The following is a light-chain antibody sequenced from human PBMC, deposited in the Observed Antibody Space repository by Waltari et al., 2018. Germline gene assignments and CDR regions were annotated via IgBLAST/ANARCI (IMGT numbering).Light chain of an antibody. CDR2: LTY. V-gene: IGKV1-6*02. CDR1: QDIRYD. CDR3: LQDSHYPWT. J-gene: IGKJ1*01. Sequence: AVQLTQSPSSLSASVGDRVTITCRSSQDIRYDLSLYQHKPGSAPKLLIYLTYSLQSGVPPRFSGSGSGTEFTLTISSLQPEDYATYYCLQDSHYPWTFGPGTKVEI.